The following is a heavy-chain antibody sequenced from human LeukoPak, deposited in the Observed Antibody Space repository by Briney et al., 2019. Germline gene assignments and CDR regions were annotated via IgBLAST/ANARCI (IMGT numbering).Heavy chain of an antibody. V-gene: IGHV3-74*01. CDR3: ARVLQVQVVPAAPRSPNDY. CDR2: INTDGSNT. CDR1: GFSFSGYY. Sequence: PGGSLRLSCAASGFSFSGYYMFWVRQAPGKGLVWVSRINTDGSNTDYADSVKGRFTISRDNAKNSLYLQMNSLRAEDTAVYYCARVLQVQVVPAAPRSPNDYWGQGTLVTVSS. D-gene: IGHD2-2*01. J-gene: IGHJ4*02.